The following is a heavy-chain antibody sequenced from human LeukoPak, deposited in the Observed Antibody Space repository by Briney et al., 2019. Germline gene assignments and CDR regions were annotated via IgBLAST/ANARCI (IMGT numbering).Heavy chain of an antibody. CDR1: GFTFSSYG. J-gene: IGHJ4*02. Sequence: TGGSLRLSCAASGFTFSSYGMHRVRQAPGKGLEWVAVIWYDGSNKYYADSVKGRFTISRDNSKNTLYLQMNSLRAEDTAVYYCARSRLRFPLGYWGQGTLVTVSS. D-gene: IGHD5-12*01. CDR3: ARSRLRFPLGY. V-gene: IGHV3-33*01. CDR2: IWYDGSNK.